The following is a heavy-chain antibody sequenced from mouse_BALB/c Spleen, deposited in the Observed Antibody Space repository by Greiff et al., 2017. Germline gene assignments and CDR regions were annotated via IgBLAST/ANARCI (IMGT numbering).Heavy chain of an antibody. D-gene: IGHD2-1*01. Sequence: VQLKESGGGLVKPGGSLKLSCAASGFTFSSYTMSWVRQTPEKRLEWVATISSGGSYTYYPDSVKGRFTISRDNAKNTLYLQMSSLKSEDTAMYYCTREDGNWRSDDWGQGTTLTVSS. CDR1: GFTFSSYT. J-gene: IGHJ2*01. CDR3: TREDGNWRSDD. CDR2: ISSGGSYT. V-gene: IGHV5-6-4*01.